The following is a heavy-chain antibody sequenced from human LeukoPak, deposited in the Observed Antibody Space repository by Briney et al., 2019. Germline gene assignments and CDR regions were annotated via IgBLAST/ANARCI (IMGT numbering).Heavy chain of an antibody. Sequence: SQTLSLTCTIFGDSIKNEDYSWNWIRQPPGKGLEWIGYIYYSGSTYYNPSLKSRVTISVDTSKNQFSLKLSSVTAADTAVYSCARGGGRHCSSTSCYYFDYWGQGTLVTVSS. V-gene: IGHV4-30-4*08. CDR2: IYYSGST. CDR1: GDSIKNEDYS. J-gene: IGHJ4*02. CDR3: ARGGGRHCSSTSCYYFDY. D-gene: IGHD2-2*01.